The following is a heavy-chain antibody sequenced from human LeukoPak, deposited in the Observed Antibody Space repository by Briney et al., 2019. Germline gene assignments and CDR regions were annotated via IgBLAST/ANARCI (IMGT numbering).Heavy chain of an antibody. Sequence: GGSLILLCAASGFSFSNYGMSWVRQAPGPGLELVSIVSDSGGSTYYADSVQGRFTISRDNSKNTLYLQMNSLRADDTAVYYCARGGYYGSGRYSFDSWGQGTLVTVSS. D-gene: IGHD3-3*01. CDR2: VSDSGGST. V-gene: IGHV3-23*01. J-gene: IGHJ4*02. CDR3: ARGGYYGSGRYSFDS. CDR1: GFSFSNYG.